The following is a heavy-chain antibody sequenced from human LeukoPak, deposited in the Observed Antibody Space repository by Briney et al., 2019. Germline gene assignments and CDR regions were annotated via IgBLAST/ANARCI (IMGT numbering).Heavy chain of an antibody. Sequence: GGSLRLSCVTSGFTFASYDLTWVRHPPGKGLEWVSIITGSGTTSHYADSVKGRFTISRDNSKNTLYLQMNSLRAEDTAVYYCAKALQTDYWGQGTLVTVSS. J-gene: IGHJ4*02. CDR1: GFTFASYD. V-gene: IGHV3-23*01. CDR3: AKALQTDY. CDR2: ITGSGTTS. D-gene: IGHD2-15*01.